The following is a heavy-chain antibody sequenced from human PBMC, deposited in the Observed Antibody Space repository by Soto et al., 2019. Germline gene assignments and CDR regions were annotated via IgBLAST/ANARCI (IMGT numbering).Heavy chain of an antibody. D-gene: IGHD3-10*01. V-gene: IGHV2-5*01. Sequence: SGPTLVNPTQTLTLTCTFSGFSLSTSGVGVGWIRQPPGKALEWLALIYWIDFKRYSPSLKSSLPIPKDTSKTRVFLTITNMDPVATAKYSCANSLEIMVRGVPFDYWGQGTRVTVSS. J-gene: IGHJ4*02. CDR1: GFSLSTSGVG. CDR3: ANSLEIMVRGVPFDY. CDR2: IYWIDFK.